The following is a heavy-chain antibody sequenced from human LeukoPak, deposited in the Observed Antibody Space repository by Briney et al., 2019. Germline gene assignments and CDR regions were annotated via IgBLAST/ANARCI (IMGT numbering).Heavy chain of an antibody. Sequence: GASVKVSCKASGYTFTGYYMHWVRQAPGQGLEWMGWINPNSGGTNYAQKFQGRVTMTRDTSISTAYMELSRLRSDDTAVYYCARRGGYCSGGSCYGQWGDYYGMDVWGQGTTVTVSS. CDR2: INPNSGGT. J-gene: IGHJ6*02. CDR3: ARRGGYCSGGSCYGQWGDYYGMDV. V-gene: IGHV1-2*02. CDR1: GYTFTGYY. D-gene: IGHD2-15*01.